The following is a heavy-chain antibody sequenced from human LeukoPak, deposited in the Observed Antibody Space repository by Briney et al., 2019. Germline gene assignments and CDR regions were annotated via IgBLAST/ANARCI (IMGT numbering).Heavy chain of an antibody. CDR2: INHSGST. D-gene: IGHD6-13*01. CDR3: ARGRRYSSSWYSPLLYMDV. CDR1: GGSISRGNYY. V-gene: IGHV4-39*07. Sequence: SETLSLTCTVSGGSISRGNYYWSWIRQPPGKGLEWIGEINHSGSTNYNPSLKSRVTISVDTSKNQFSLKLSSVTAADTAVYYCARGRRYSSSWYSPLLYMDVWGKGTTVTVSS. J-gene: IGHJ6*03.